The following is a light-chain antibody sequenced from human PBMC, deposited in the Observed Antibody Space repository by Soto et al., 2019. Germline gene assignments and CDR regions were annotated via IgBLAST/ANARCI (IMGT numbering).Light chain of an antibody. CDR1: QSVSSN. V-gene: IGKV3-20*01. CDR2: GAS. CDR3: QQYGSSPPT. J-gene: IGKJ1*01. Sequence: EIVMTQSPATLSVSPGERATLSCRASQSVSSNLAWYQQKPGQGPRLLIYGASSRATGTPDRFSGSGSGTDFTLTINRLEPEAFALYYCQQYGSSPPTFGQGSKV.